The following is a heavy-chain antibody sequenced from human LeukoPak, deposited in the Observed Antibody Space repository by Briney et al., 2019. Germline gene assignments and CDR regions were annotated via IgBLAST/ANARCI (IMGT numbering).Heavy chain of an antibody. J-gene: IGHJ3*02. D-gene: IGHD1-1*01. CDR3: ARDPTTSQGSDAFDI. Sequence: GGSLRLSCAASGFTFSNYWMGWVRQTPGKGLEWVANIKPDGSEKYYVDSVKGRFTISRDNTKNSLNLQMSSLRAEDTAVYYCARDPTTSQGSDAFDIWGQGTRVTVSS. V-gene: IGHV3-7*01. CDR1: GFTFSNYW. CDR2: IKPDGSEK.